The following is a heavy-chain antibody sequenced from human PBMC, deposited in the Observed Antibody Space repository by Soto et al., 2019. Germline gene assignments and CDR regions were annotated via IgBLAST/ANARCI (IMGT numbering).Heavy chain of an antibody. J-gene: IGHJ4*02. D-gene: IGHD6-13*01. CDR2: IYHSGSA. CDR3: ARYNAASGTYYFDY. V-gene: IGHV4-4*02. CDR1: GDSVSSRFW. Sequence: PSETLSLTCAVSGDSVSSRFWWSWVRQSPGKGLEWIGEIYHSGSANYNPSLKGRVTMSVDNSKNQFSLKLNSVTAADTAVYYCARYNAASGTYYFDYWGQGTLVTVSS.